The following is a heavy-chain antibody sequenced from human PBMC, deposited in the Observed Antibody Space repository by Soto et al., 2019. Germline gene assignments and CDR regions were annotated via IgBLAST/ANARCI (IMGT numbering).Heavy chain of an antibody. CDR3: ARVGGELGYCSSTSCYRLHYYYYYMDV. CDR2: MNPNSGNT. J-gene: IGHJ6*03. Sequence: ASVKVSCKASGYTFTSYDINWVRQATGQGLEWMGWMNPNSGNTGYAQKFQGRVTMTRNTSISTAYMELSSLRSEDTAVYYCARVGGELGYCSSTSCYRLHYYYYYMDVWGKGTTVTVSS. V-gene: IGHV1-8*01. D-gene: IGHD2-2*02. CDR1: GYTFTSYD.